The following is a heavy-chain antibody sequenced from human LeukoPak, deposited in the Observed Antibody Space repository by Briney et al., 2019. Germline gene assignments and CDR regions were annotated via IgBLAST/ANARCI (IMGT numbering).Heavy chain of an antibody. D-gene: IGHD6-6*01. CDR3: ARIFGSSSSFDY. J-gene: IGHJ4*02. CDR2: IIPIFGTV. CDR1: GGTFSSYA. V-gene: IGHV1-69*13. Sequence: SVKVSCKASGGTFSSYAISWVRQAAGQGLEWMGGIIPIFGTVNYAQKFQGRVTITADESTSTAYMELSSLRSQDTAVYYCARIFGSSSSFDYWGQGTLVTVSS.